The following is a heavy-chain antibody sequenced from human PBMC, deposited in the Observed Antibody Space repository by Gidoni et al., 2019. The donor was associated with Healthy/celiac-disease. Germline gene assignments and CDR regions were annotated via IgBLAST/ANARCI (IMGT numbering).Heavy chain of an antibody. CDR1: GFTFSSYA. D-gene: IGHD1-26*01. CDR3: AKDRVGATRGTFDY. Sequence: EVQLLESGGGLVQPGGSLRLSCAASGFTFSSYAISWVRQAPGTGLEWVSAISGSGGSTSYEDAVKGRFTISRDNSKNTLYLQINSLRAEDTAVYYCAKDRVGATRGTFDYWGQGTLFTVSS. CDR2: ISGSGGST. V-gene: IGHV3-23*01. J-gene: IGHJ4*02.